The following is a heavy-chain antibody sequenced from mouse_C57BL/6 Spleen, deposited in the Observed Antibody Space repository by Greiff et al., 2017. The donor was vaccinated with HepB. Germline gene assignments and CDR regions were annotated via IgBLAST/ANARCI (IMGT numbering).Heavy chain of an antibody. J-gene: IGHJ3*01. V-gene: IGHV3-6*01. CDR2: ISYDGSN. CDR1: GYSITSGYY. Sequence: EVKLMESGPGLVKPSQSLSLTCSVTGYSITSGYYWNWIRQFPGNKLEWMGYISYDGSNNYNPSLKNRISITRDTSKNQFFLKLNSVTTEDTATYYCASALVAWFAYWGQGTLVTVSA. D-gene: IGHD2-2*01. CDR3: ASALVAWFAY.